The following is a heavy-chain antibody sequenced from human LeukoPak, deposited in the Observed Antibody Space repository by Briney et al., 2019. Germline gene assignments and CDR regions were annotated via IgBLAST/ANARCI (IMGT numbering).Heavy chain of an antibody. V-gene: IGHV1-8*01. CDR3: ARGYYGDYEDYFDY. D-gene: IGHD4-17*01. Sequence: ASVKVSCKASGYTFTSYDINWVRQATGQGLEWMGWMNPNSGNTGYAQKFQGRVTMTRNTSISTAYMELSSLRSEDTAVYYCARGYYGDYEDYFDYWGQGTLVTVSS. J-gene: IGHJ4*02. CDR2: MNPNSGNT. CDR1: GYTFTSYD.